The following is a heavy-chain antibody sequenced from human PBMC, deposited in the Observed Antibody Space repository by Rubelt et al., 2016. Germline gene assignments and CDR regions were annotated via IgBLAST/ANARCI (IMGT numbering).Heavy chain of an antibody. V-gene: IGHV4-39*01. J-gene: IGHJ5*02. CDR2: AYYSWST. CDR1: GGSISSRTYY. D-gene: IGHD3-22*01. CDR3: VRNYYDGSGFTFDP. Sequence: QLQLQESGPGLVKPSETLSLTCTVSGGSISSRTYYWGWVRPPPGKGLEWIASAYYSWSTYYNPSLKSRVTNSADMSKNQFSLKLSARTAADTAVYYCVRNYYDGSGFTFDPWGQGTLVTVSS.